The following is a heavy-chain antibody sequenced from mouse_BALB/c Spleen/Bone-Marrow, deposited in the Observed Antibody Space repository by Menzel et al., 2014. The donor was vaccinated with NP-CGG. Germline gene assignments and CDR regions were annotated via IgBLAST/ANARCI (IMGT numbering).Heavy chain of an antibody. Sequence: VQGVESGAELVRPGASVKLSCKASGYTFTSYWINWVEQRPGQGLEWIGNIYPSDSYTNYNQKFKDKATLTVDKSSSTAYMQLSSPTSEDSAVYYCTRTYDYDEGGFDYWGQGTTLTVSS. D-gene: IGHD2-4*01. J-gene: IGHJ2*01. CDR2: IYPSDSYT. CDR1: GYTFTSYW. V-gene: IGHV1-69*02. CDR3: TRTYDYDEGGFDY.